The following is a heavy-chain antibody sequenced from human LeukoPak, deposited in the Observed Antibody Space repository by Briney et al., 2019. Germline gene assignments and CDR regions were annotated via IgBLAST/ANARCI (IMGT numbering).Heavy chain of an antibody. CDR3: ARDRYYGSGFHYFDY. V-gene: IGHV4-59*01. CDR2: VYYSGST. CDR1: GGSISGFY. J-gene: IGHJ4*02. D-gene: IGHD3-10*01. Sequence: SETLSLTCTVSGGSISGFYWSWIRQPPGKGLEWIVYVYYSGSTNYNPSLKSRVTISVDTSKNQFSLKLSSVTAADTAVYHCARDRYYGSGFHYFDYWGQGTLVTVSS.